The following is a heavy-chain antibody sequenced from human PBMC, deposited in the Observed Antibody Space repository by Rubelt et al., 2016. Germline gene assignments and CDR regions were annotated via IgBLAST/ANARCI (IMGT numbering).Heavy chain of an antibody. D-gene: IGHD1-7*01. CDR1: GFTFGSYA. CDR3: ARGGGTGTPPFDY. CDR2: ISGSGGST. V-gene: IGHV3-23*01. J-gene: IGHJ4*02. Sequence: GFTFGSYAMSWVRQAPGKGLEWVSAISGSGGSTYYADSVKGRFTISRDNSKNTLYLQMNSLRAEDTAVYYCARGGGTGTPPFDYWGQGTLVTVSS.